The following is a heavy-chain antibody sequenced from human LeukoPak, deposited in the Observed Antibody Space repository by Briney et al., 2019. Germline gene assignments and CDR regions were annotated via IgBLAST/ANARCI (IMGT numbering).Heavy chain of an antibody. V-gene: IGHV1-24*01. CDR1: GYTLTELS. CDR3: ATLNVTGYSSSWYGNWFDP. CDR2: FDPEDGET. D-gene: IGHD6-13*01. J-gene: IGHJ5*02. Sequence: GASVRVSCKVSGYTLTELSMHWVRQAPGKGLEWMGGFDPEDGETIYAQKFQGRVTMTEDTSTDTAYMELSSLRSEDTAVYYCATLNVTGYSSSWYGNWFDPWGQGTLVTVSS.